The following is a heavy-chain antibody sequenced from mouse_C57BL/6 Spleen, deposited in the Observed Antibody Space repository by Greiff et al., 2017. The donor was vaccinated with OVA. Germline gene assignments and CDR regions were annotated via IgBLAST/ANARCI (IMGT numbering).Heavy chain of an antibody. D-gene: IGHD1-1*01. J-gene: IGHJ1*03. V-gene: IGHV1-26*01. Sequence: VQLQQSGPELVKPGASVKISCKASGYTFTDYYMNWVKQSHGKSLEWIGDINPNNGGTSYNQKFKGKATLTVDKSSSTAYMELRSLTSEDSAVYYCATITTVVATFDWYFDVWGTGTTVTVSS. CDR2: INPNNGGT. CDR3: ATITTVVATFDWYFDV. CDR1: GYTFTDYY.